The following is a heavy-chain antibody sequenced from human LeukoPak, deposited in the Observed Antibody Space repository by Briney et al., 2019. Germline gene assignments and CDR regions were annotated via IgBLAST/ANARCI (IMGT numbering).Heavy chain of an antibody. Sequence: GGTLRLSCAASGFTFSTYSMNWVRQAPGKGLEWVSSISTRSSYIYYVDSVRGRFTISRDNAKKSLYLQMNSLRVEDSAVYYCAADQGGNRWSYWAQGTLVTVSS. CDR2: ISTRSSYI. D-gene: IGHD2-15*01. CDR1: GFTFSTYS. V-gene: IGHV3-21*01. CDR3: AADQGGNRWSY. J-gene: IGHJ4*02.